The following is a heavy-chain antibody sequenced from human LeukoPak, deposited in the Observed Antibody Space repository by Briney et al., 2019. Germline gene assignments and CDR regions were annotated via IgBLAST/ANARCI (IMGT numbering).Heavy chain of an antibody. CDR3: ARDIVVATAISRYYYGMDV. CDR2: IYYSGST. Sequence: SETLSLTCTVSGGSISSYYWSWIRQPPGKGLEWIGYIYYSGSTNYNPSLKSRVTISVDTSKNQFSPKLSSVTAADTAVYYCARDIVVATAISRYYYGMDVWGQGTTVTVSS. J-gene: IGHJ6*02. V-gene: IGHV4-59*01. D-gene: IGHD2-21*02. CDR1: GGSISSYY.